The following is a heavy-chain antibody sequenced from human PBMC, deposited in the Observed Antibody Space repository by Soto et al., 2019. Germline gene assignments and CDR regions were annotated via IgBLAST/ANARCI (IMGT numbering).Heavy chain of an antibody. V-gene: IGHV4-39*07. J-gene: IGHJ6*02. CDR1: GGSISSSSYY. CDR3: ARDERYSSSWYYYYYGMDV. D-gene: IGHD6-13*01. Sequence: SETLSLTCTVSGGSISSSSYYWGWIRQPPGKGLEWIGEINHSGSTNYNPSLKSRVTISVDTSKNQFSLKLSSVTAADTAVYYCARDERYSSSWYYYYYGMDVWGQGTTVTVSS. CDR2: INHSGST.